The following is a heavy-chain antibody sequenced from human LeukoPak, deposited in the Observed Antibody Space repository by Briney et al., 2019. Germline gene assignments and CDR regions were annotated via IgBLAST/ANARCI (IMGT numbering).Heavy chain of an antibody. CDR1: GGSIRCSNW. J-gene: IGHJ5*02. CDR3: ASRPGGTNVIKGLDP. CDR2: IYHSGGT. D-gene: IGHD2/OR15-2a*01. Sequence: PSETLSLTCAVSGGSIRCSNWTTWVGQSPDKGLDWIGVIYHSGGTHYNPSLRSRVTISVDKSKNEFSLNVASLSAAYTGVYYCASRPGGTNVIKGLDPWGQGTLVTVSS. V-gene: IGHV4-4*02.